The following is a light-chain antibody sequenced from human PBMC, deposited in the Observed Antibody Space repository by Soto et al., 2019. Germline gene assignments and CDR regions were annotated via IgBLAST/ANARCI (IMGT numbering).Light chain of an antibody. Sequence: DIQLSQSASTLSASVGDRVTITCQASQSSSSWLAWYQQKPGKAPSVLIYKASSLESGVPSRFSGSGFGTEFTLTISSLQPDDYATDYCQQYDSYSTFGQGTKVDIK. V-gene: IGKV1-5*03. CDR1: QSSSSW. J-gene: IGKJ1*01. CDR3: QQYDSYST. CDR2: KAS.